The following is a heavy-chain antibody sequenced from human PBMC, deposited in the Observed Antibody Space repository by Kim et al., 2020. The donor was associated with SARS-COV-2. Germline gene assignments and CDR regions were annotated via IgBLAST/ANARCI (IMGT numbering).Heavy chain of an antibody. CDR1: GFTFSSYA. D-gene: IGHD3-9*01. CDR2: ISGSGGST. CDR3: AKVGSWTYYDILTGYTPFDY. Sequence: GGSLRLSCAASGFTFSSYAMSWVRQAPGKGLEWVSAISGSGGSTYYADSVKGRFTISRDNSKNTLYLQMNSLRAEDTAVYYCAKVGSWTYYDILTGYTPFDYWGQGTLVTVSS. J-gene: IGHJ4*02. V-gene: IGHV3-23*01.